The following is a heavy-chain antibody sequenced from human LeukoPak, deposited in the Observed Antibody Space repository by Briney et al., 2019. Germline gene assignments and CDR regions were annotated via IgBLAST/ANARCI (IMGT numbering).Heavy chain of an antibody. CDR3: ARGLDYYDSSGYYYWFDP. CDR2: ISSSSSYI. D-gene: IGHD3-22*01. J-gene: IGHJ5*02. V-gene: IGHV3-21*01. Sequence: GGSLRLSCAASGFTFSSYSMNWVRQAPGKGLEWVSSISSSSSYIYYADSVKGRFTISRDKAKNSLYLQMNSLRAEDTAVYYCARGLDYYDSSGYYYWFDPWGQGTLVTVSS. CDR1: GFTFSSYS.